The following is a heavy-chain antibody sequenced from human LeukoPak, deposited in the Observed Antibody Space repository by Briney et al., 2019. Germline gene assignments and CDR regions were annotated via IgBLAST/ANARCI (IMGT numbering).Heavy chain of an antibody. V-gene: IGHV4-34*01. CDR2: INHSGST. CDR3: ATTMVRGVRPRKFDY. J-gene: IGHJ4*02. Sequence: SETLSLTCAVYGGSFSGYYWSWIRQPPGKGLEWIGEINHSGSTNYNPSLKSRVTISVDTSKNQFSLKLSSVTAADTAVYYCATTMVRGVRPRKFDYWGQGTLVTVSS. D-gene: IGHD3-10*01. CDR1: GGSFSGYY.